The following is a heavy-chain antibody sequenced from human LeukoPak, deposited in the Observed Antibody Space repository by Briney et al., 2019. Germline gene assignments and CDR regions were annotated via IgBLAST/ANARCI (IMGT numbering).Heavy chain of an antibody. V-gene: IGHV3-74*01. Sequence: GGSLRLSCAVSGFTFSSHEMNWVRQAPGKGLVWVSRINSDGSSTSYADSVKGRFTISRDNAKNTLYLQMNSLRAEDTAVYYCARVGWELGAFDIWGQGTMVTVSS. CDR1: GFTFSSHE. CDR3: ARVGWELGAFDI. D-gene: IGHD1-26*01. J-gene: IGHJ3*02. CDR2: INSDGSST.